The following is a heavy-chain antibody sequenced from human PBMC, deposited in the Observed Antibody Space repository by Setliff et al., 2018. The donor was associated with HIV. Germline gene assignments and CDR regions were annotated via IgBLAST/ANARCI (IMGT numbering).Heavy chain of an antibody. CDR1: GYTFTGYY. D-gene: IGHD6-13*01. CDR2: INPYSGRT. J-gene: IGHJ4*02. Sequence: ASVKVSCKASGYTFTGYYIHWVRQAPGQGLEWMGWINPYSGRTHYAQKFQGWVTVARDTSITTAYMDLTNLKSDDTAVYYCARDRRGRGIEAAGPYYYFDSWGQGTLVTVSS. CDR3: ARDRRGRGIEAAGPYYYFDS. V-gene: IGHV1-2*04.